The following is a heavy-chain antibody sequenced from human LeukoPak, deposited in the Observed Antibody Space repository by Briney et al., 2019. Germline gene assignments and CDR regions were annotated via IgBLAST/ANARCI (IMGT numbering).Heavy chain of an antibody. D-gene: IGHD6-19*01. CDR1: GFTFSTYG. J-gene: IGHJ4*02. Sequence: GGSLRLSCAASGFTFSTYGMHWVRQAPGKGLEWVAFIRYDGSNKYYADSVKGRFTISRDDSKNTLYLQMNSLRAEDTAVYYCAKDGWGAAVAGNDYWGQGTLVTVSS. CDR3: AKDGWGAAVAGNDY. CDR2: IRYDGSNK. V-gene: IGHV3-30*02.